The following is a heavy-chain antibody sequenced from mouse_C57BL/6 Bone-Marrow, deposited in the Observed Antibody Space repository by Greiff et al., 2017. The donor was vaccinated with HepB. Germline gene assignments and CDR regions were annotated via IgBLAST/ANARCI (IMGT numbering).Heavy chain of an antibody. CDR3: VYYGVTTGYAMDY. Sequence: VQGVESGPELVKPGASVKISCKASGYAFSSSWMNWVKQRPGKGLEWIGRIYPGDGDTNYNGKFKGKATLTADKSSSTAYMQLSSLTSEDSAVYFCVYYGVTTGYAMDYWGQGTSVTVSS. CDR2: IYPGDGDT. V-gene: IGHV1-82*01. CDR1: GYAFSSSW. J-gene: IGHJ4*01. D-gene: IGHD1-1*01.